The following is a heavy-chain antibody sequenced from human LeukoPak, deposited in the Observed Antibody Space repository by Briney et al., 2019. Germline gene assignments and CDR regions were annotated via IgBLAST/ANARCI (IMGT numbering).Heavy chain of an antibody. CDR3: ARQLYGSDY. D-gene: IGHD4-17*01. CDR2: VNHSGYT. Sequence: PSETLSLTCDVSGVSFSTYYWSWIRQSPEKGLEWIGEVNHSGYTNYNPSLKRRVTISVDTSKNQFSLKLSSVTAADTAVYYCARQLYGSDYWGQGTLVTVSS. V-gene: IGHV4-34*01. J-gene: IGHJ4*02. CDR1: GVSFSTYY.